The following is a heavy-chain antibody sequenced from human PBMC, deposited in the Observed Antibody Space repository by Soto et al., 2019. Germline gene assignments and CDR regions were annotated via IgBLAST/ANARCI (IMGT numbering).Heavy chain of an antibody. CDR3: AKDLSYYYDSSGYFDY. CDR2: ISGSGGST. CDR1: GFTFSSYA. Sequence: GGSLRLSCAASGFTFSSYAMSWVRQAPGKGLEWVSAISGSGGSTYCADSVKGRFTISRDNSKNTLYLQMNSLRAEDTAVYYCAKDLSYYYDSSGYFDYWRQRTLVTVSS. J-gene: IGHJ4*02. D-gene: IGHD3-22*01. V-gene: IGHV3-23*01.